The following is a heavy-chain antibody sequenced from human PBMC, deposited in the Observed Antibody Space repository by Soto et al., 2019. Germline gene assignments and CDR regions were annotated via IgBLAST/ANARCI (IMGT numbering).Heavy chain of an antibody. CDR2: SRSKAYGETT. Sequence: PGGSLRLSCTRSGFTFGEYAISWSRQAPGKGLEGVGVSRSKAYGETTDYGASVKGRFTILRENSKSNAYLQFKSLQSTDTRVSYCTSYTSTSSYSYYGMDVWGHGTTVSTSS. J-gene: IGHJ6*02. D-gene: IGHD2-2*01. CDR1: GFTFGEYA. V-gene: IGHV3-49*03. CDR3: TSYTSTSSYSYYGMDV.